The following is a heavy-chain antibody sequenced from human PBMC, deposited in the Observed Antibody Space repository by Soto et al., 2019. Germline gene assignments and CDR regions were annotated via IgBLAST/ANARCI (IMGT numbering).Heavy chain of an antibody. V-gene: IGHV4-34*01. CDR1: GGSFSGYY. D-gene: IGHD6-13*01. J-gene: IGHJ4*02. CDR3: ARCIAAAGYLL. CDR2: INHSGST. Sequence: SETLSLTCAVYGGSFSGYYWSWIRQPPGKGLEWIGEINHSGSTNYNPSLKSRVTISVDTSKNQFSLKLSSVTAADTAVYYCARCIAAAGYLLWGQGTLVTVSS.